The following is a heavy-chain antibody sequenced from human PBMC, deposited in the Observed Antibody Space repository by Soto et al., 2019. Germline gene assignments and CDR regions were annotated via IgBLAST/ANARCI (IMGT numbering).Heavy chain of an antibody. J-gene: IGHJ6*02. Sequence: QVQLVQSGAEVKKPRSSVKVSCKASGGTFSSYAISWVRQAPGQGLEWMGGIIPIFGTANYAQKFQGRVTITADESTSTSYMELSSLRFEDTAVYYCARDSQAGWNYVDAAMDVWGQGTTVTVSS. CDR2: IIPIFGTA. CDR3: ARDSQAGWNYVDAAMDV. D-gene: IGHD1-7*01. V-gene: IGHV1-69*01. CDR1: GGTFSSYA.